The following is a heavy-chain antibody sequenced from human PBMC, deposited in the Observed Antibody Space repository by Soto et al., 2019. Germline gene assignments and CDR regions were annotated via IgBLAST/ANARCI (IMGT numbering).Heavy chain of an antibody. J-gene: IGHJ3*02. CDR1: GFTVISNY. Sequence: GGSLRLSCAASGFTVISNYMSWVRQAPGKGLEWVSAIGTAGDTYYPGSVKGRFTISRENAKNSLYLQMNSLRAGDTAVYYCAREKGGSHAFDIWGQGTMVTV. CDR2: IGTAGDT. CDR3: AREKGGSHAFDI. D-gene: IGHD1-26*01. V-gene: IGHV3-13*01.